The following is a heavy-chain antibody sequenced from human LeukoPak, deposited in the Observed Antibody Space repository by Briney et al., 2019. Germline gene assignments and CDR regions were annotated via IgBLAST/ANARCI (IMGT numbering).Heavy chain of an antibody. Sequence: ASVKVSCKASGYTFTSYYMHWVRQAPGQGLEWMGIISPSGGTTSYAQKFQGRVTMTRDTSTSTVYMELSSLRSEDTAVYYCARADDYYDSSGYYSGIYFQHWGQGTLVTVSS. CDR1: GYTFTSYY. CDR3: ARADDYYDSSGYYSGIYFQH. D-gene: IGHD3-22*01. V-gene: IGHV1-46*01. CDR2: ISPSGGTT. J-gene: IGHJ1*01.